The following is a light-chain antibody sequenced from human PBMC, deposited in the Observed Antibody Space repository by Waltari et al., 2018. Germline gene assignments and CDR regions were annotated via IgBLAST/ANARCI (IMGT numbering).Light chain of an antibody. J-gene: IGLJ2*01. Sequence: QSALTQPASVSGSPGQSITISCTGTSSDVGGYNYVPWYQQHPGKAPKLMIYYVSYRPSGVSNRFSGSKSGNTASLPISGLQAEDEADYYFSSYNHRHSRVVFGGGTKLTVL. V-gene: IGLV2-14*03. CDR2: YVS. CDR1: SSDVGGYNY. CDR3: SSYNHRHSRVV.